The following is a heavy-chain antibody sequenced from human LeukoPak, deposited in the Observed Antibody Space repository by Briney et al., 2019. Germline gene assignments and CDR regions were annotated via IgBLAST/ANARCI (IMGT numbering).Heavy chain of an antibody. Sequence: SGGSLRLSCAASGSTFSNYAMSWVRQAPGKGLECVSGISAGGGSTYYADSVKGRLTVSRDNSKNTLYLQMNSLRADDTAIYYCAKDRGSGWSFDYWGQGTLVTVSS. CDR2: ISAGGGST. CDR1: GSTFSNYA. CDR3: AKDRGSGWSFDY. D-gene: IGHD6-19*01. V-gene: IGHV3-23*01. J-gene: IGHJ4*02.